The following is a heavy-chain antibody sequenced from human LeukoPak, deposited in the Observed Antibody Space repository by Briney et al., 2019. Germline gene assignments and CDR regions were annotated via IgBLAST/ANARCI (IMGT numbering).Heavy chain of an antibody. J-gene: IGHJ6*02. D-gene: IGHD3-22*01. CDR2: ISGSGGST. CDR3: AKDLYNPGTMIVVHGMDV. Sequence: GGSLRLSCAASGFTFSSYAMSWVRQAPGKGPEWVSAISGSGGSTYYADSVKGRFTISRDNSKHTLYLQMNSLRAEDTAVYYCAKDLYNPGTMIVVHGMDVWGQGTTVTVSS. V-gene: IGHV3-23*01. CDR1: GFTFSSYA.